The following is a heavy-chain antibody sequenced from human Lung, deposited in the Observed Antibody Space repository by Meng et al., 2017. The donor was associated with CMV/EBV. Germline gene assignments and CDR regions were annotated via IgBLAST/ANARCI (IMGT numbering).Heavy chain of an antibody. CDR2: IYPGDSDT. V-gene: IGHV5-51*01. D-gene: IGHD3-3*01. CDR3: ARSFYDFWSGYTDYYYGMDV. CDR1: GYSFTSYW. J-gene: IGHJ6*01. Sequence: GESLKISCKGSGYSFTSYWIGWVRQMPGKGLEWMGIIYPGDSDTRYSPSFQGQVTISADKSISTAYLQWSSLKASDTAMYYCARSFYDFWSGYTDYYYGMDVWXQGNXVTVDS.